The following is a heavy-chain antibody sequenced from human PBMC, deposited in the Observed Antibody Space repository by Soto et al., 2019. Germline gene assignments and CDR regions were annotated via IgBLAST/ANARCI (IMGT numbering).Heavy chain of an antibody. J-gene: IGHJ4*02. Sequence: GGSLRLSCAASGFTFSSYSMNWVRQAPGKGLEWVSYISSATTTIYYADSVKGRFTISRDNAKNSLYLQMNSLRADDTAVYYCARHWALGPPPDYWGQGTLVTVSS. V-gene: IGHV3-48*01. D-gene: IGHD3-16*01. CDR3: ARHWALGPPPDY. CDR2: ISSATTTI. CDR1: GFTFSSYS.